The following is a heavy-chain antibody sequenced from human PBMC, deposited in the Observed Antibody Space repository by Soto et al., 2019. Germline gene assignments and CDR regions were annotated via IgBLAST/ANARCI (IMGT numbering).Heavy chain of an antibody. CDR2: INEDGSEE. CDR1: GFSISDYW. Sequence: EVQMVESGGGLVQPGGSLRLSCAASGFSISDYWMSWVRQAPGKGLEWVGNINEDGSEENYVDSVKGRFTISRDNARNSLFRQMNRLRVEDTALYYCCHTWVGGQGTLVTVSS. J-gene: IGHJ4*02. D-gene: IGHD1-26*01. V-gene: IGHV3-7*01. CDR3: CHTWV.